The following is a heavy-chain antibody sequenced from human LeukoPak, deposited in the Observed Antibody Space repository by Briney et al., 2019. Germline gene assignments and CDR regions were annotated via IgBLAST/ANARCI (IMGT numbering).Heavy chain of an antibody. J-gene: IGHJ4*02. CDR3: ATCSSTSCYAAGFDY. D-gene: IGHD2-2*01. Sequence: GASVKVSCKASGYTFTSYGISWVRQAPGQGLEWMGWISAYNGNTNYAQKLQGRVTMTTDTSTSTAYMELRSLRSDDTAVYYCATCSSTSCYAAGFDYWGQGTLVTVSS. V-gene: IGHV1-18*01. CDR1: GYTFTSYG. CDR2: ISAYNGNT.